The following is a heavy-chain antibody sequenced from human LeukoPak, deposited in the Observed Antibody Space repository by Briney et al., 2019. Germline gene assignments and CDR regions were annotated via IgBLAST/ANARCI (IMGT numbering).Heavy chain of an antibody. V-gene: IGHV3-30*04. CDR2: ISYDGSNK. J-gene: IGHJ4*02. Sequence: PGGSLRLSCAASGFTFSSYAMHWVRQAPGKGLEWVAVISYDGSNKYYADSVKGRFTISRDNSKNTLYLQMNSLRAEDTAVYYCARDEGGGSSDDYFLFDYWGQGTLVTVSS. D-gene: IGHD6-6*01. CDR1: GFTFSSYA. CDR3: ARDEGGGSSDDYFLFDY.